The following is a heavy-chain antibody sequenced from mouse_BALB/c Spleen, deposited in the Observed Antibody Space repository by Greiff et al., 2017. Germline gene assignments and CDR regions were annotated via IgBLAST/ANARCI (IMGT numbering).Heavy chain of an antibody. CDR1: GYSFTSYW. V-gene: IGHV1-5*01. J-gene: IGHJ3*01. CDR3: TRGEDSAWFAY. CDR2: IYPGNSDT. Sequence: EVQLQQSGTVLARPGASVKMSCKASGYSFTSYWMHWVKQRPGQGLEWIGAIYPGNSDTSYNQKFKGKAKLTAVTSASTAYMELSSLTNEDSAVYYCTRGEDSAWFAYWGQGTLVTVSA.